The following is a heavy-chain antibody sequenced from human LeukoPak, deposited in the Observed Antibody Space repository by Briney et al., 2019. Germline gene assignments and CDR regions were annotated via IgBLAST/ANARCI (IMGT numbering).Heavy chain of an antibody. D-gene: IGHD4-23*01. V-gene: IGHV3-11*01. CDR3: ARDRGNSDPGDWLDS. J-gene: IGHJ5*01. CDR1: GFTFGDYY. CDR2: ISGSGSTV. Sequence: PGGSLRLSCAASGFTFGDYYMSWIRQAPGKGLEWVSYISGSGSTVYYAASVRGRFTISRDNAKNSLFLQMNSLRAEDTAVYYCARDRGNSDPGDWLDSWGQGTLVTVSS.